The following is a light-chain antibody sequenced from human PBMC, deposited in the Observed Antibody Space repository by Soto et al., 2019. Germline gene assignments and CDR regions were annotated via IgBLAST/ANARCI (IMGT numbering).Light chain of an antibody. Sequence: QAVVTKPPSLSGTPGQRVTISCSGSNSNIGRYSVNWYQHFPGTAPKILIYSDDERPSGVPDRFSGSKSGTSASLAISGLQSEDEAEYYCAAWDDNLNGPLFGGGTKLTVL. J-gene: IGLJ3*02. CDR3: AAWDDNLNGPL. CDR1: NSNIGRYS. V-gene: IGLV1-44*01. CDR2: SDD.